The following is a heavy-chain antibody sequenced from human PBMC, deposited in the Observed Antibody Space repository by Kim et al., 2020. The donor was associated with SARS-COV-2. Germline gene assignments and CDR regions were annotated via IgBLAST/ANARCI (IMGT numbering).Heavy chain of an antibody. D-gene: IGHD1-26*01. Sequence: GGSLRLSCSASGFTVSSNSMTWVRQAPGKGLEWVSLLNNAGGSTYYAYFVKGLSISTGNTSKNMLFLLYNSMRDEDTAIYYCVKLAGSYYWADYFDSWG. J-gene: IGHJ5*01. V-gene: IGHV3-23*03. CDR3: VKLAGSYYWADYFDS. CDR2: LNNAGGST. CDR1: GFTVSSNS.